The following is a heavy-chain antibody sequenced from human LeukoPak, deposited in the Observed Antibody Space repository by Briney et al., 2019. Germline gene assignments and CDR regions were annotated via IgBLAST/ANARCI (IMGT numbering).Heavy chain of an antibody. D-gene: IGHD6-19*01. V-gene: IGHV3-23*01. J-gene: IGHJ3*02. CDR1: GFTFSSYA. CDR3: ATHRIAVVGRGGAFDI. Sequence: GGSLRLSCAASGFTFSSYAMSWVRQAPGKGLEWVSAISGSGGSTYYADSVKGRFTISRDNSKNTLYLQMNSLRAEDTAVYYCATHRIAVVGRGGAFDIWGQGTTVTVSS. CDR2: ISGSGGST.